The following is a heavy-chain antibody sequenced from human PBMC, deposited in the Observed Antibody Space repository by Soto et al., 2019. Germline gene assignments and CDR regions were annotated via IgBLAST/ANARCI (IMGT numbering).Heavy chain of an antibody. D-gene: IGHD6-19*01. CDR1: GFSFSSYG. CDR3: AKDWATPVAGRFLDS. V-gene: IGHV3-30*18. CDR2: ISYDGSNK. J-gene: IGHJ4*02. Sequence: GGSLRLSCAASGFSFSSYGMHWLRQAAGKGLEWVAVISYDGSNKYYADPVRGRFTISRDNSKNTLYLQMNSLRPEDTAVYYCAKDWATPVAGRFLDSWGQGTPVTVSS.